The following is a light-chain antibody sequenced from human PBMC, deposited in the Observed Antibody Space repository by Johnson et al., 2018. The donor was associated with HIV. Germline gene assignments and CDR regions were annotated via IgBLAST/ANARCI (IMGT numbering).Light chain of an antibody. CDR1: SSNIGNNY. CDR3: GTWDSNLSVGNV. J-gene: IGLJ1*01. V-gene: IGLV1-51*02. Sequence: QLVLTQPPSVSAAPGQKVTISCSGSSSNIGNNYVSWYQQLPGTAPKLLIYENNKRPSGIPDRFSGSKSGTSATLGITGLQTGDEADYYCGTWDSNLSVGNVFGTGTKVTVL. CDR2: ENN.